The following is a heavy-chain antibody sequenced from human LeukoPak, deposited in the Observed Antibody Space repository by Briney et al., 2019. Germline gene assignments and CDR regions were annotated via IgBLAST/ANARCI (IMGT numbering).Heavy chain of an antibody. CDR2: IYYSGST. J-gene: IGHJ2*01. CDR3: ARHLASSGSSPGWYFDL. V-gene: IGHV4-59*08. CDR1: GGSISSYY. D-gene: IGHD3-22*01. Sequence: SETLSLTCTVSGGSISSYYWSWIRQPPGKGLEWIGIIYYSGSTNYNPSLKSRVTISVDTSKNQFSLKLSSVTAADTAVYYCARHLASSGSSPGWYFDLWGRGTLVTVSS.